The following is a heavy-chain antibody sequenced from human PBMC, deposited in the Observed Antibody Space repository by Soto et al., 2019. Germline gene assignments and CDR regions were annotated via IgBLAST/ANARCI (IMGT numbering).Heavy chain of an antibody. J-gene: IGHJ4*02. CDR2: VNPILSTS. CDR1: SDIFSFYT. Sequence: QVQMVQSGAELKKPGSSEQVSCKASSDIFSFYTINWVRQAPGLGLEWMGRVNPILSTSNYAQEFQGRVTMTADKSTSTAYMELRSLRSEDTAFYNSATISGSGYRAFDYWGQGALVTVPS. CDR3: ATISGSGYRAFDY. D-gene: IGHD3-10*01. V-gene: IGHV1-69*08.